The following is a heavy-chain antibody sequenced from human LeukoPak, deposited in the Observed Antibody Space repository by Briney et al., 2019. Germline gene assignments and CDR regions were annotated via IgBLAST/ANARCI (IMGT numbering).Heavy chain of an antibody. CDR2: IWNDGSNK. Sequence: GSLRLSCEASGFTFSTFGMHWVRQAPGKGLEWVAVIWNDGSNKYYADSVKGRFTISRDNSKNTLYLQMNSLRVEDTAVYYCAKDYSRDGYYADTFHIWGQGTMVTVSS. J-gene: IGHJ3*02. CDR1: GFTFSTFG. CDR3: AKDYSRDGYYADTFHI. D-gene: IGHD3-3*01. V-gene: IGHV3-33*06.